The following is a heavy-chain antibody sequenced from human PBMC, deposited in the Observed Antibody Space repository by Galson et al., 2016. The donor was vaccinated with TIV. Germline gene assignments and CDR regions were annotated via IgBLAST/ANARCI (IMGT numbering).Heavy chain of an antibody. D-gene: IGHD3-22*01. CDR3: ARHDSSAFSNWYFNL. Sequence: QSGAEVKKPGESLRISCKGSGYSFTTYWIGWVRQVPGKGLEWMGIIYPGNSHTVYSPSFEGQVTIPADKSTSTAYLQWSSLKASDTAMYYCARHDSSAFSNWYFNLWGRGTLVTVSS. J-gene: IGHJ2*01. CDR2: IYPGNSHT. CDR1: GYSFTTYW. V-gene: IGHV5-51*01.